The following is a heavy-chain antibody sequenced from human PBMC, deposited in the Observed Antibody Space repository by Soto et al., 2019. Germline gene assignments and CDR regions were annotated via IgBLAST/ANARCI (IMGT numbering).Heavy chain of an antibody. Sequence: QLQLQESGPGLVKPSETLSLTCTVSGGSISSSSYYWGWIRQPPGKGLEWIGSIYYSGSTYYNPSLKSLVTISVDTSKNQFSLKLSSVTAADTAVYYCARLENCSGGSCYSFPYYFDYWGQGTLVTVSS. V-gene: IGHV4-39*01. CDR2: IYYSGST. CDR3: ARLENCSGGSCYSFPYYFDY. D-gene: IGHD2-15*01. CDR1: GGSISSSSYY. J-gene: IGHJ4*02.